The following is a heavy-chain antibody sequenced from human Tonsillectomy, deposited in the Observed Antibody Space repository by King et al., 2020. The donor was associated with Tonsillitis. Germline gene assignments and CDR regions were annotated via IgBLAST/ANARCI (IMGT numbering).Heavy chain of an antibody. CDR1: GGSISSGGYY. CDR3: ARVGELGWFDP. J-gene: IGHJ5*02. V-gene: IGHV4-31*11. CDR2: FYYSGSP. Sequence: QLQESGPGLMKPSQTLSLTCAVSGGSISSGGYYWTWIRQHPGKGLEWIGFFYYSGSPFYNPSLKSRVTISIDTSKNQFSLNLTSVTAAATAIYYCARVGELGWFDPWGQGTLVTVSS. D-gene: IGHD3-10*01.